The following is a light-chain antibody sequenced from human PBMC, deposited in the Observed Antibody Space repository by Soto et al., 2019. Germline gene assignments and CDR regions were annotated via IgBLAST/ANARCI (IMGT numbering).Light chain of an antibody. CDR3: QQYSSSRT. CDR1: QSISSSY. Sequence: EIVLTQSPGTLSLSPGEGAALSCRTSQSISSSYLAWYQQKPGQAPRLLIYAASSRATGIPDRFSGSGSGTDFTLTISRLEPEDFAVYYCQQYSSSRTFGQGTKVEIK. J-gene: IGKJ1*01. CDR2: AAS. V-gene: IGKV3-20*01.